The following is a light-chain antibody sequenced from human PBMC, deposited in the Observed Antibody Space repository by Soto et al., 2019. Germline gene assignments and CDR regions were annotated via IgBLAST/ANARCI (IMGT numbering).Light chain of an antibody. Sequence: EIVMTQSPATLSVSPGERATLSCRASQSVSNNLAWYQQKPGQAPRLLIYHASTRATGIPARFSGSGSGTEFTLTIGSQQSEDFAVYYCQQYNKWPLTVGGGTKVEIK. CDR3: QQYNKWPLT. CDR1: QSVSNN. CDR2: HAS. J-gene: IGKJ4*01. V-gene: IGKV3-15*01.